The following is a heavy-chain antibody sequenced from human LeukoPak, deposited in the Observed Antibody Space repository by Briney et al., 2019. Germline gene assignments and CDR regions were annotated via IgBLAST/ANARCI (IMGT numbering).Heavy chain of an antibody. J-gene: IGHJ4*02. CDR1: GFTFSAYW. Sequence: GGSLRLSCAASGFTFSAYWMTWVRQAPGKGLEWVANINPDGSEKHYVDSVKGRFTISRDNSKNTLFLQINSLRVDDTAIYYCAGRYINGPPFDHWGQGTLVTVSS. CDR3: AGRYINGPPFDH. V-gene: IGHV3-7*01. D-gene: IGHD2-2*02. CDR2: INPDGSEK.